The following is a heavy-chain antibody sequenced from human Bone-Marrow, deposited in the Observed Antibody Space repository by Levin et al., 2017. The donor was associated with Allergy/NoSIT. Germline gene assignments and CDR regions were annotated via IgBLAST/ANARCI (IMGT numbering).Heavy chain of an antibody. CDR2: ISFDGSVK. D-gene: IGHD6-19*01. J-gene: IGHJ6*03. Sequence: GGSLRLSCAASGFDFSAYGMHWVRQFPGKGLEWVALISFDGSVKHYGDSVKGRFTISRDKANNTLYLYMTSLRGDDTAVYYCARGGVIAQGSGWHFPGDYYYDMAVWGKGSTVIVSS. V-gene: IGHV3-33*01. CDR3: ARGGVIAQGSGWHFPGDYYYDMAV. CDR1: GFDFSAYG.